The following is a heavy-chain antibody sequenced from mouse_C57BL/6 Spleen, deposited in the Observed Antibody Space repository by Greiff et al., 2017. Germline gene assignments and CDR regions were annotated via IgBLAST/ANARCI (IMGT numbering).Heavy chain of an antibody. CDR1: GFNIKDYY. D-gene: IGHD2-3*01. J-gene: IGHJ4*01. CDR2: IDPEDGDT. Sequence: EVQLQQSGAELVRPGASVKLSCTASGFNIKDYYMHWVKQRPEQGLEWIGRIDPEDGDTEYAPKFQGKATMTADTSSNTAYLQLSSLTSEDTAVYYCTTAILYDYYAMDYWGQGTSVTVSS. CDR3: TTAILYDYYAMDY. V-gene: IGHV14-1*01.